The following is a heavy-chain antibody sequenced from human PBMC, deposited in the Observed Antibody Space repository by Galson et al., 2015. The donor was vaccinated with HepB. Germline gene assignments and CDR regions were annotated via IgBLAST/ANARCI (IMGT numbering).Heavy chain of an antibody. D-gene: IGHD3-16*02. V-gene: IGHV3-7*03. J-gene: IGHJ4*02. Sequence: LRLSCAASGFTFSSYWMSWVRQAPGKGLEWVANIKQDRSEKYYVDSLKGRFTISRDNAKNSLYLQMKSLRAEDTAVYYCARVREAYYDYVWGSYRYVGYFDYWGQGTLVTVSS. CDR2: IKQDRSEK. CDR1: GFTFSSYW. CDR3: ARVREAYYDYVWGSYRYVGYFDY.